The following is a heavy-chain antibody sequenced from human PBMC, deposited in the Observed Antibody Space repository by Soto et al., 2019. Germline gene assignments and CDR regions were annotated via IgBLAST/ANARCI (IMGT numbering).Heavy chain of an antibody. CDR1: GYTFTSYD. D-gene: IGHD3-10*01. V-gene: IGHV1-8*01. CDR2: MNPNSGNT. Sequence: ASVKVSCKASGYTFTSYDINWVRQATGQGLEWMGWMNPNSGNTGYAQKFQGRVTMTRNTSISTAYMELSSLRSEDTAVHYCARFMVRGVIPQRYYYYYGMDVWGQGTTVTVSS. J-gene: IGHJ6*02. CDR3: ARFMVRGVIPQRYYYYYGMDV.